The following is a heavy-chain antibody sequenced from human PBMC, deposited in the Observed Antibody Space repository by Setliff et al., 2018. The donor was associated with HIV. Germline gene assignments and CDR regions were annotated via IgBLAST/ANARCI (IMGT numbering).Heavy chain of an antibody. Sequence: SETLSLTCTVSGGSISSYYWSWIRQPPGKGLEWIGYIYYSGSTNYNPSLKSRVTISVDTSKNQFSLKLSSVTAADTAVYYCARFPLLHKNAFDIWGQGTMVTVSS. V-gene: IGHV4-59*01. CDR1: GGSISSYY. J-gene: IGHJ3*02. CDR2: IYYSGST. D-gene: IGHD2-15*01. CDR3: ARFPLLHKNAFDI.